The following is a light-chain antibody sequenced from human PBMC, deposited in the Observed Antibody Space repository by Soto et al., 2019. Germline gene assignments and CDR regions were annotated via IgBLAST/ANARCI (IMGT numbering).Light chain of an antibody. V-gene: IGKV3-15*01. J-gene: IGKJ1*01. CDR2: GAS. CDR1: QSVSSS. Sequence: EVVMTQSPATLSMSPGERATLSCRASQSVSSSLAWYQQKPGQAPRLLIYGASTRATGIPDRFSGSGSETEFTLTISSLQGEGLAIYYCQQYDNWWTFGQGTKVEIK. CDR3: QQYDNWWT.